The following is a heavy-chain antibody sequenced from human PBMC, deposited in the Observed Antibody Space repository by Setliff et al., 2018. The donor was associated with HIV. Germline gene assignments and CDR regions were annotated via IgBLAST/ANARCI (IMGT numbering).Heavy chain of an antibody. CDR3: ARHNCGTTACYGVVV. J-gene: IGHJ3*01. V-gene: IGHV4-59*11. CDR1: GDSLIGHW. Sequence: PSEILSLTCSVSGDSLIGHWWWSWIRQPPGKGLEWTGNIHYSGTTHYNPSLRSRVTISVDTPKNQVSPKLGSVTAADTAVYYCARHNCGTTACYGVVVWGPGTMVTVSS. D-gene: IGHD2-2*01. CDR2: IHYSGTT.